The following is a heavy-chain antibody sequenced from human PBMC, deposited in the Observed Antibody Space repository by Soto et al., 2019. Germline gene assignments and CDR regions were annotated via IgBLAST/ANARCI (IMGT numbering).Heavy chain of an antibody. D-gene: IGHD6-6*01. V-gene: IGHV1-69*02. CDR1: GGTFSSYA. Sequence: QVQLVQSGAEVKKPGSSVKVSCKASGGTFSSYALSWVRQAPGQGLEWMGRIIPILGIANYAQKFQGRVTIPADKSPSTAYMELSSLRSEDTAMYYCATGPSPFDYWGQGPLVTVSS. J-gene: IGHJ4*02. CDR2: IIPILGIA. CDR3: ATGPSPFDY.